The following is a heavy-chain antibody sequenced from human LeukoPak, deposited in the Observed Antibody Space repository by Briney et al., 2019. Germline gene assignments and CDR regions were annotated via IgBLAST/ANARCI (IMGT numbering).Heavy chain of an antibody. CDR1: GDSMRGYY. J-gene: IGHJ6*04. V-gene: IGHV4-59*01. Sequence: PSETLSLTCTVSGDSMRGYYWSWIRQPPGKGLEWIGYTYYSGGTNYNPSLKGRVTISVDTSKNQFSLKLSSVSAADTAVCYCARERIAVAGTPLLDVWGKGTTVTVSS. CDR3: ARERIAVAGTPLLDV. D-gene: IGHD6-19*01. CDR2: TYYSGGT.